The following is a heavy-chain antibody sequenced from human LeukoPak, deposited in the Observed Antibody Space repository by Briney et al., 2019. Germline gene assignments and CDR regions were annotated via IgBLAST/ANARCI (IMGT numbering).Heavy chain of an antibody. CDR2: INHSGST. D-gene: IGHD5-24*01. CDR1: GGSFSGYY. J-gene: IGHJ5*02. Sequence: PSETLSLTCAVYGGSFSGYYWSWIRQPPGKGLEWIGEINHSGSTNYNPSLKSRVTISVDTSKNQFSLKLSSVTAADTAVYYCARRRWLQFWWFDPWGQGTLVTVSS. CDR3: ARRRWLQFWWFDP. V-gene: IGHV4-34*01.